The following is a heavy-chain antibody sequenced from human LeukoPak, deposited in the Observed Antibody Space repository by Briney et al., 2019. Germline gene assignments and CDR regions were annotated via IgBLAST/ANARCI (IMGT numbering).Heavy chain of an antibody. Sequence: ASVKVSCKASGYTFTGYYMHWVRQAPGQGLEWMGWINPNSGGTNSAQTFQGRVTITRDTSISTAYMELSRLRSDDTAVYYCARDPVPAAIRVRRTTWFDPWGQGTLVTVSS. CDR2: INPNSGGT. V-gene: IGHV1-2*02. CDR1: GYTFTGYY. J-gene: IGHJ5*02. D-gene: IGHD2-2*02. CDR3: ARDPVPAAIRVRRTTWFDP.